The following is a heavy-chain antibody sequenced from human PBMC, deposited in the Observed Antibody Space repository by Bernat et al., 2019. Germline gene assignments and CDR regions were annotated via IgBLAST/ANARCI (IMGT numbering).Heavy chain of an antibody. CDR3: VKGVRIEVAGNFDY. V-gene: IGHV3-23*01. D-gene: IGHD6-19*01. CDR2: ISGSGGST. J-gene: IGHJ4*02. Sequence: EVQLLESGGGLVQPGGSLRLSCAASGFAFNSYIMSWVRQAPGKGLEWVSIISGSGGSTSYADSGKGRFTISRDNSKHTVFLQMNNLRAEDTAVYYCVKGVRIEVAGNFDYWGQGTLVTVSS. CDR1: GFAFNSYI.